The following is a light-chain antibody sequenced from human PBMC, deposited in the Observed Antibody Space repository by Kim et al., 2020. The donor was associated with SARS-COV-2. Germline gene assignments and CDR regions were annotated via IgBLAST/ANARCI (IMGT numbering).Light chain of an antibody. CDR1: DIGTKS. Sequence: APGKTATIPCGGDDIGTKSVHWYQQKPGQAPVLVIYYDTDRPSGIPERFSASNSGNTATLTVSRVEAGDEADYYCQVWDSGSDHWVFGGGTKLTVL. CDR3: QVWDSGSDHWV. CDR2: YDT. J-gene: IGLJ3*02. V-gene: IGLV3-21*04.